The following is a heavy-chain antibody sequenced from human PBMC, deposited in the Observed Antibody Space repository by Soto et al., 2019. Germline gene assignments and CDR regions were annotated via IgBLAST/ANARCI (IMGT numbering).Heavy chain of an antibody. V-gene: IGHV3-23*01. Sequence: DVQLLESGGGLVQPGGSLRLSCAASGFTFSSCGMSWVRQAPGKGLEWVSAISGSADSSYYADSVKGRFTISRDNSKNTLYLQRNSLGAEDTAVYYCAKEDVVPPAMAGWVVRIHDYWGQGTLVTVSS. J-gene: IGHJ4*02. CDR3: AKEDVVPPAMAGWVVRIHDY. CDR1: GFTFSSCG. CDR2: ISGSADSS. D-gene: IGHD2-2*01.